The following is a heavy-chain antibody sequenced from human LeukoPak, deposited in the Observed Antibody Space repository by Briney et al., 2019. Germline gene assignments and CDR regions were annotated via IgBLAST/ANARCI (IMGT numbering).Heavy chain of an antibody. CDR1: GFTFSRSW. V-gene: IGHV3-23*01. CDR3: ATHPIPQYQYYFDY. D-gene: IGHD4-11*01. Sequence: GGSLRLSCAASGFTFSRSWMSWVRQAPGKGLEWVSAISGSGGSTYYADSVKGRFTISRDNSKNTLYLQMNSLRAEDTAVYYCATHPIPQYQYYFDYWGQGTLVTVSS. J-gene: IGHJ4*02. CDR2: ISGSGGST.